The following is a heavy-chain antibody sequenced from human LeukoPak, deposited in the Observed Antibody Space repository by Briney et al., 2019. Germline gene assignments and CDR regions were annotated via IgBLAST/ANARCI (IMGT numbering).Heavy chain of an antibody. CDR3: ARYSSSWYYADY. V-gene: IGHV4-34*01. CDR2: INHSGST. D-gene: IGHD6-13*01. Sequence: SETLSLTCAVYGGSFSGYYWSWIRQPPGKGLEWIGEINHSGSTNYNPSLKSRVTISVDTSKNQFSLKLSSVTAADTAVYYCARYSSSWYYADYWGQGTLVTVSS. CDR1: GGSFSGYY. J-gene: IGHJ4*02.